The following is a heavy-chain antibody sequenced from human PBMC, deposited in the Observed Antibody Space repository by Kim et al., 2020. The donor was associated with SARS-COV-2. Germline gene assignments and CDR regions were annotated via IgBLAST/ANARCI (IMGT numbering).Heavy chain of an antibody. J-gene: IGHJ5*02. CDR2: IYHSGST. CDR3: ARVQLKGFRGVIGIDA. Sequence: SETLSLTCAVSGGSISSSNWWSWVRQPPGKGLEWIGEIYHSGSTNYNPSLKSRVTISVDKSKNQFSLKLSSVTAADTAVYYCARVQLKGFRGVIGIDAWGQGTLVTVSS. V-gene: IGHV4-4*02. D-gene: IGHD3-10*01. CDR1: GGSISSSNW.